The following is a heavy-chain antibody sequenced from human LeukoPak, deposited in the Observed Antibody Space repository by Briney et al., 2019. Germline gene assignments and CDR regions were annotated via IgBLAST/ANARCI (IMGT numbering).Heavy chain of an antibody. J-gene: IGHJ4*02. CDR3: ARSHGLY. CDR2: VSYSGTT. Sequence: SETLSLTCTVSGASMNTYLWSWIRQPPGKGLEWIGYVSYSGTTNYNPSLKSRVTISIDTSRNQFSLNLNSVTAADTAVYCCARSHGLYWGQGTLVTVSS. CDR1: GASMNTYL. V-gene: IGHV4-59*01.